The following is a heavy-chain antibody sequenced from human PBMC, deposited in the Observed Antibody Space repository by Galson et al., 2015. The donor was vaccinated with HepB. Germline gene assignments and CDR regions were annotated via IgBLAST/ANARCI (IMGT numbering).Heavy chain of an antibody. CDR2: ISSSSSII. CDR1: GFTFSSYG. Sequence: SLRLSCAASGFTFSSYGINWVRQAPGRGLEWVSYISSSSSIIYYADSVKGRFTISRDNAKNSLFLQMNSLRAEDTAVYYCARDITFGGAIVNYFDYWGQGTLVTVSS. CDR3: ARDITFGGAIVNYFDY. V-gene: IGHV3-48*04. D-gene: IGHD3-16*02. J-gene: IGHJ4*02.